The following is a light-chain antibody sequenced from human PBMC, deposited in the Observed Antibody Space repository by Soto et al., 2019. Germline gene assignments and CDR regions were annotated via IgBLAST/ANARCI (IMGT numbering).Light chain of an antibody. V-gene: IGLV2-14*03. CDR3: SSYTSSSTYVV. CDR2: DVS. CDR1: SSDVGGYNY. J-gene: IGLJ2*01. Sequence: QSALTQPASVSGSPGQSITISCTGTSSDVGGYNYVSWYQHHPGKAPNLLIYDVSNRPPGVSNRFSGSKSGNTASLTISGLQAEDEADYYCSSYTSSSTYVVFGGGTQLTVL.